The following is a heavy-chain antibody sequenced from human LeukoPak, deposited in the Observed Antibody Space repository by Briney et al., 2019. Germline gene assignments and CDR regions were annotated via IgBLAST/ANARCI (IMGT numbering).Heavy chain of an antibody. CDR2: INPNSGGT. J-gene: IGHJ5*02. CDR1: GYTFTGYY. CDR3: ARIRGYSYGDNWFDP. Sequence: ASVKVSCKASGYTFTGYYMHWVRQAPGQGLEWMGWINPNSGGTNYAQKFQGRVTMTRDTSNSTAYMELSRLRSDDTAVYYCARIRGYSYGDNWFDPWGQGTLVTVSS. D-gene: IGHD5-18*01. V-gene: IGHV1-2*02.